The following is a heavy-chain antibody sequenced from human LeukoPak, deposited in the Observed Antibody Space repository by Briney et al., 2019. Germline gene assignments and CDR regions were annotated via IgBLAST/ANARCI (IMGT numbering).Heavy chain of an antibody. CDR1: GYTFTGYY. CDR3: TRDHCSYINCYEDYYYGMDV. D-gene: IGHD2-2*01. CDR2: INPDTGAT. Sequence: ASVKVSCKASGYTFTGYYMHWVRQAPGQGLEWMGWINPDTGATDIAQKFQGRVTMTRDTSISAAYMELSRLRSDDTAIYYCTRDHCSYINCYEDYYYGMDVWGQGTTVTVSS. J-gene: IGHJ6*02. V-gene: IGHV1-2*02.